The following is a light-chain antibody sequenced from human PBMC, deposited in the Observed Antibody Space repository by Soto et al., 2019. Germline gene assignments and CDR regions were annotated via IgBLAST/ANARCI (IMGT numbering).Light chain of an antibody. CDR1: QTVSRT. J-gene: IGKJ5*01. CDR2: DIS. CDR3: QQYNNWPS. V-gene: IGKV3-15*01. Sequence: EVVMTQSPATLSVSPGERATLSRRASQTVSRTFAWYQKRPGQATRLLIYDISNRATGVPARFSGSGSEKDFPLTIRSLQSEDFAVYFCQQYNNWPSFGQGTRLEIK.